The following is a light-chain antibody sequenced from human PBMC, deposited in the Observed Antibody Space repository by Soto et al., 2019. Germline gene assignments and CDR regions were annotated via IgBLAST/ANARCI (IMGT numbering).Light chain of an antibody. V-gene: IGKV3D-20*02. CDR3: QQRSNWPRT. CDR2: SAS. CDR1: EPVNSNY. Sequence: GLRQSPGTVSLSPGERATLSCRASEPVNSNYLAWFQHKPGQAPRLLIYSASIRATGIPARFSGSGSGTDFTLTISSLEPEDFAVYYCQQRSNWPRTFGQGTIVDIK. J-gene: IGKJ1*01.